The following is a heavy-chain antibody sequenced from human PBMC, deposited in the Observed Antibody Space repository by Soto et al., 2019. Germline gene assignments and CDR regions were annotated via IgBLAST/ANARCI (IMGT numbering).Heavy chain of an antibody. CDR2: IYSSGST. D-gene: IGHD3-3*01. J-gene: IGHJ5*02. Sequence: SETLALTCTVTGGTISCYYWTWIRQSAGGGLEWIGRIYSSGSTNYNPSLKSRVTISLDTSMNQFSLRLSSVTAADKAVYYCARVQRFSYWFDPWGQGTLVTV. CDR3: ARVQRFSYWFDP. V-gene: IGHV4-4*07. CDR1: GGTISCYY.